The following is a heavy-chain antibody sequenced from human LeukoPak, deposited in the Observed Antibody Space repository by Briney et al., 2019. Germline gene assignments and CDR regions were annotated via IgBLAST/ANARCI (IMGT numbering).Heavy chain of an antibody. CDR1: GFTFSSYG. J-gene: IGHJ4*02. Sequence: GGSLRLSCAASGFTFSSYGMHWVRQAPGKGLEWVAFIRYDGSNKYYADSVKGRFTISRDNSKNTLYLQMNSLRAEDTAVYYCAKDAIGNYYDSSGLDWGQGTLVTVSS. D-gene: IGHD3-22*01. CDR3: AKDAIGNYYDSSGLD. CDR2: IRYDGSNK. V-gene: IGHV3-30*02.